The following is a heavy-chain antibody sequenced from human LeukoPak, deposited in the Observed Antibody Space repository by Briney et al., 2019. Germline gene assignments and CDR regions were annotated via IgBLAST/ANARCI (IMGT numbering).Heavy chain of an antibody. CDR2: ISPSGDHR. J-gene: IGHJ4*02. CDR1: GFSFSAYN. D-gene: IGHD3-22*01. V-gene: IGHV3-21*01. Sequence: GGSLRLSCAASGFSFSAYNINWVRQAPGKGLEWVSCISPSGDHRYYADSVRGRFTISRDNAKNSVYLQMNSLRAEDTAVYYCARDAAYFDSSAYYPDPPDYWGQGTLVSASS. CDR3: ARDAAYFDSSAYYPDPPDY.